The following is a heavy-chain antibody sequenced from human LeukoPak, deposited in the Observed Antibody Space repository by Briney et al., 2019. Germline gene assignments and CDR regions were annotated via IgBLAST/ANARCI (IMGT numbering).Heavy chain of an antibody. CDR3: ARGDLRRDGFNYPFDI. CDR2: IYVSGNT. Sequence: SETLSLTCTVSGDXLSGYHCSWIRQSAGKGLEWIGRIYVSGNTNYNPSLKSRVTMAVDTSKNQFSLSLNSVTAADTAVYYCARGDLRRDGFNYPFDIWGQGTMVTVSS. D-gene: IGHD5-24*01. V-gene: IGHV4-4*07. J-gene: IGHJ3*02. CDR1: GDXLSGYH.